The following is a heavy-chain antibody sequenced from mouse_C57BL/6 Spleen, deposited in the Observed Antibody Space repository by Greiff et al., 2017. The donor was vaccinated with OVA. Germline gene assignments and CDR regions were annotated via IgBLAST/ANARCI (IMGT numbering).Heavy chain of an antibody. D-gene: IGHD4-1*02. CDR1: GYTFTEYT. CDR3: ARHVINWDGENYFDY. V-gene: IGHV1-62-2*01. J-gene: IGHJ2*01. CDR2: YYPGSGSI. Sequence: QVQLKQSGAELVKPGASVKLSCKASGYTFTEYTIHWVKQRSGQGLEWIGWYYPGSGSIKYNEKFKDKDTLTADKSSSTVYMELSRLTAEDSAVYFCARHVINWDGENYFDYWGQGTTLTVSS.